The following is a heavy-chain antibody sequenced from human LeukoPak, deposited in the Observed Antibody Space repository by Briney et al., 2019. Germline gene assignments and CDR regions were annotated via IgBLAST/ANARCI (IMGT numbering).Heavy chain of an antibody. CDR1: GFTFSNDF. CDR3: AKGRGYSSHFPY. Sequence: GGSLRLSCAASGFTFSNDFMTWVRQAPGKGLEWVSAISGSGGSTYYADSVKGRFTISRDNSKNTLYLQMNSLRAEDTAVYYCAKGRGYSSHFPYWGQGTLVTVSS. J-gene: IGHJ4*02. CDR2: ISGSGGST. V-gene: IGHV3-23*01. D-gene: IGHD5-18*01.